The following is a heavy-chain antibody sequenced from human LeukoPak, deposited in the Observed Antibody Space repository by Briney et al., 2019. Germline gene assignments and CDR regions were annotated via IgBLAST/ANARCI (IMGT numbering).Heavy chain of an antibody. V-gene: IGHV1-2*02. D-gene: IGHD5-12*01. J-gene: IGHJ5*02. CDR2: INPNSGGT. CDR3: ARARIVATNWFDP. Sequence: ASVKVSCKASGYTFTSYGISWVRQAPGQGLEWMGWINPNSGGTNYAQKFQGRVTMTRDTSISTAYMELSRLRSDDTAVYYCARARIVATNWFDPWGQGTLVTVSS. CDR1: GYTFTSYG.